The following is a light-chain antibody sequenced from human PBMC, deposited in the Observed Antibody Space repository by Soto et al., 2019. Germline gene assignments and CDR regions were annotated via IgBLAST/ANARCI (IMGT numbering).Light chain of an antibody. CDR3: KQSSAFPLT. Sequence: DIQMTQSPSSVSASVGDRVTITCRASPGINNWLAWYQQKPGKAPELLIYAVSYLQSGVPSRFSGSGSGTDFTLTISSLQPEDFATYFCKQSSAFPLTFGGGTKVEIK. CDR1: PGINNW. V-gene: IGKV1-12*01. CDR2: AVS. J-gene: IGKJ4*01.